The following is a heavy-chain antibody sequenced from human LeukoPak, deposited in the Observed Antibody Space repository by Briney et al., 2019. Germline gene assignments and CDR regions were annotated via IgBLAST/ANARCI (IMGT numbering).Heavy chain of an antibody. V-gene: IGHV1-18*01. Sequence: ASVELSCKASGYTFTSSGATWVRQAPGQGLEWMGWISAYNGNTNYAQKLQGRVTMTTDTSTSTAYMELRSLRSDDTAVYYCARRYCSSTRCSIYAFDIWGQGTMVTVSS. CDR2: ISAYNGNT. D-gene: IGHD2-2*01. CDR1: GYTFTSSG. CDR3: ARRYCSSTRCSIYAFDI. J-gene: IGHJ3*02.